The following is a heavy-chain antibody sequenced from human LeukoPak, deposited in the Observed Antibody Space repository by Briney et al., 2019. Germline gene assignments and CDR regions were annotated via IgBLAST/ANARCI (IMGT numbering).Heavy chain of an antibody. CDR3: ARLRRVRGVIIDRGNWFDP. D-gene: IGHD3-10*01. CDR1: GGSISSSSYY. CDR2: IYYSGST. Sequence: PSETLSLTCTVSGGSISSSSYYWGWIRQPPGKGLEWIGSIYYSGSTYYNPSLKSRVTISIETSKNQFSLKLSSVTAADTAVYYCARLRRVRGVIIDRGNWFDPWGQGTLVTVSS. J-gene: IGHJ5*02. V-gene: IGHV4-39*07.